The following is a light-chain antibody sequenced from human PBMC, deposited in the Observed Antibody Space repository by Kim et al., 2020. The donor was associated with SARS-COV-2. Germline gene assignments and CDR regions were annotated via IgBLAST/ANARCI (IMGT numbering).Light chain of an antibody. CDR3: QKYGSVPRT. J-gene: IGKJ1*01. Sequence: VPSTRPRRRDSRNHLAWYQQRPGKAPRLLIYAASAMHTGVPARFGGSGSGTDFTLTITSLQPEDVAAYYCQKYGSVPRTFGRGTKVDIK. V-gene: IGKV1-27*01. CDR2: AAS. CDR1: RDSRNH.